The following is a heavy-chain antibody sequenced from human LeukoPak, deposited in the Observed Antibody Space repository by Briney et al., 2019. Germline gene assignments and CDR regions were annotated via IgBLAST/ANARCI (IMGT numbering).Heavy chain of an antibody. CDR3: ARGDCSSTNCYEA. D-gene: IGHD2-2*01. CDR1: GYTFTSYG. Sequence: ASVKVSCKASGYTFTSYGISWVRQAPGQGLEWMGRIIPILGIANYAQKFQGRVTITADRSTSTAYMELSSLRSEDTAVYYCARGDCSSTNCYEAWGQGTLVTVSS. J-gene: IGHJ5*02. CDR2: IIPILGIA. V-gene: IGHV1-69*04.